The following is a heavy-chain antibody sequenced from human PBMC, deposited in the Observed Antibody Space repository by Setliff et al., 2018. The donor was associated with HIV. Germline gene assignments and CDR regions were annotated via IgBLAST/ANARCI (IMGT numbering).Heavy chain of an antibody. CDR3: ATFPITIFGVVGVRDV. CDR1: GITFSSYA. CDR2: ISSSGGNT. J-gene: IGHJ6*02. Sequence: LSLTCAASGITFSSYAMTWVRQAPGKGLEWVSAISSSGGNTHYADSVKGRFTISRDNSKNTLYLQMNSLRAEDTAVYYCATFPITIFGVVGVRDVWGQGTTVTVSS. V-gene: IGHV3-23*01. D-gene: IGHD3-3*01.